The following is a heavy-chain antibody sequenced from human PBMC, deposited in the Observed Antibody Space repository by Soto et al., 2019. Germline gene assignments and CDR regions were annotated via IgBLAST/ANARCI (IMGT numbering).Heavy chain of an antibody. J-gene: IGHJ6*02. Sequence: SVKVSCKASRGTFSSYAISWVRQAPGQGLEWMGGIIPIFGTANYAQKFQGRVTITADKSTSTAYMELSSLRSEDTAVYYCARDGTRSAPGEHHSNSDYYGLGVCGQRTTVTVSS. V-gene: IGHV1-69*06. D-gene: IGHD1-26*01. CDR2: IIPIFGTA. CDR1: RGTFSSYA. CDR3: ARDGTRSAPGEHHSNSDYYGLGV.